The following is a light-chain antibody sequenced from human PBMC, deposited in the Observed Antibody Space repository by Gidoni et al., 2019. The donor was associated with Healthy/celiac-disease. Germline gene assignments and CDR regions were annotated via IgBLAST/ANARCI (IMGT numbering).Light chain of an antibody. CDR1: QDITSY. J-gene: IGKJ4*01. CDR2: DAS. CDR3: QQYDNLPLT. V-gene: IGKV1-33*01. Sequence: DIQMTQSPSSLSASVGDRVTITCQASQDITSYLNWYQQKPGKAPKLLIYDASNLETGVPSRFSGSGSGTYFTFTISSLQPEDIATYYCQQYDNLPLTFGGGTKVEIK.